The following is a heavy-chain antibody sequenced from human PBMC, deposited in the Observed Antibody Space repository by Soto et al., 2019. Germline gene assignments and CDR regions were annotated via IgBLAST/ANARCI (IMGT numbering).Heavy chain of an antibody. CDR3: ARLTYSSGWKYDC. CDR2: TRNKANSYTT. J-gene: IGHJ4*02. V-gene: IGHV3-72*01. CDR1: GFNFSDHY. Sequence: EVQLVESGGGLVQPGGSLRLSCAASGFNFSDHYMDWVRQSPGKGLESVGRTRNKANSYTTEYAASVKGRFTISRDISKNSVSVQMNSLKTEDTAVYYCARLTYSSGWKYDCWGQGTLVTVSS. D-gene: IGHD6-19*01.